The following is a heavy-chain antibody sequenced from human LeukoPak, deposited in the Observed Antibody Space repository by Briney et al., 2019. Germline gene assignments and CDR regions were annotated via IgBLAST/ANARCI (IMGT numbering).Heavy chain of an antibody. CDR1: GYTFTCYY. V-gene: IGHV1-2*02. D-gene: IGHD6-19*01. CDR3: ARDLIAVAGKGY. CDR2: INPNSGGT. Sequence: ASVKVSCKASGYTFTCYYMHWVRQAPGQGLEWMGWINPNSGGTNYAQKFQGRVTMTRDTSISTAYMELSRLRSDDTAVYYYARDLIAVAGKGYWGQGTLVTVSS. J-gene: IGHJ4*02.